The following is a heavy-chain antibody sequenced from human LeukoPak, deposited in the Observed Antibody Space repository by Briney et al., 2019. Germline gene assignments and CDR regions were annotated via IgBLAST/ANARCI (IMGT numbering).Heavy chain of an antibody. Sequence: SETRSLTCAVSGGSLITTNWWSWVRQPPGKGLEWIGEVHLNGATHYNPSLGSRVSMSIDKSKNHMSLKLTSVTAADTAIYYCTRESGAFSPFGFWGQGTLVTVSS. CDR3: TRESGAFSPFGF. CDR1: GGSLITTNW. D-gene: IGHD1-26*01. CDR2: VHLNGAT. J-gene: IGHJ4*02. V-gene: IGHV4-4*02.